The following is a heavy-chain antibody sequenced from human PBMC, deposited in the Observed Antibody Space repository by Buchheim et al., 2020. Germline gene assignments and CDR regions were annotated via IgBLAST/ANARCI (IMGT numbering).Heavy chain of an antibody. Sequence: QVQLVQSGAEVKKPGASVKVSCKASGYTFTGYYMYWVRQATGQGLEWMGRINPNSGGTNYAQKFQGRVTMTRDTSISTAYMELSRLRSDDTAVYYCAIDSGIGSGSYYFDYWGQGTL. D-gene: IGHD1-26*01. V-gene: IGHV1-2*06. CDR3: AIDSGIGSGSYYFDY. J-gene: IGHJ4*02. CDR1: GYTFTGYY. CDR2: INPNSGGT.